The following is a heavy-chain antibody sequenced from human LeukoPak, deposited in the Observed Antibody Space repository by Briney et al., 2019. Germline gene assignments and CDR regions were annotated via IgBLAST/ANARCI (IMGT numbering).Heavy chain of an antibody. D-gene: IGHD3-22*01. CDR2: IYYSGST. Sequence: SETLSLTCTVSGGSISSGGYYWSWIRQHPGKGLEWIGYIYYSGSTYYNPSLKSRVTISVDTSKNQSSLKLSSVTAADTAVYYCARSGRNYYDSSGYADFDYWGPGTLVTVSS. CDR1: GGSISSGGYY. J-gene: IGHJ4*02. CDR3: ARSGRNYYDSSGYADFDY. V-gene: IGHV4-31*03.